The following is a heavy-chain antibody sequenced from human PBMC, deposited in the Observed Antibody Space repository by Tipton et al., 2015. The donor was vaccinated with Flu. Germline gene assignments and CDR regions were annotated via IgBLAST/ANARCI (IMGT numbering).Heavy chain of an antibody. Sequence: TLSLTCTVSGSSISSYYWSWIRQPPGKGLEWIGYIYYSGSTNYNPSLKSRVTISVDTSKNQFSLKLSSVTAADTAVYSCARVSSISSWSQYWYVDLWGRGTLVTV. CDR2: IYYSGST. J-gene: IGHJ2*01. CDR3: ARVSSISSWSQYWYVDL. D-gene: IGHD6-13*01. V-gene: IGHV4-59*12. CDR1: GSSISSYY.